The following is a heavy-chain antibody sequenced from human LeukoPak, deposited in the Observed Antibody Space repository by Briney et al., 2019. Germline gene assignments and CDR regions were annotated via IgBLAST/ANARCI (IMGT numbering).Heavy chain of an antibody. Sequence: PGGSLRLSCAASGFTFSSYAMSWVRQAPGKGLEWVSAISGSGGSTYYANSVKGRFTISRDNSKNTLYLQMNSLRAEDTAVYYCARDSTVITGLHYGMDVWGQGTTVTVSS. CDR1: GFTFSSYA. J-gene: IGHJ6*02. CDR3: ARDSTVITGLHYGMDV. CDR2: ISGSGGST. D-gene: IGHD1-14*01. V-gene: IGHV3-23*01.